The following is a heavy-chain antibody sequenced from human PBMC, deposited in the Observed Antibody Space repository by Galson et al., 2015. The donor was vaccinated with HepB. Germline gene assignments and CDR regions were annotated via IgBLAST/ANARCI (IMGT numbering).Heavy chain of an antibody. V-gene: IGHV3-74*01. CDR2: INSDGSST. CDR3: ASSYYYDSSGPHFDY. D-gene: IGHD3-22*01. Sequence: SLRLSCAASGFTFSSYWMHWVRQAPGKGLVWVSRINSDGSSTSYADSVKGRFTISRDNAKNTLYLQMNSLRAEDTAVYHCASSYYYDSSGPHFDYWGQGTLVTVSS. CDR1: GFTFSSYW. J-gene: IGHJ4*02.